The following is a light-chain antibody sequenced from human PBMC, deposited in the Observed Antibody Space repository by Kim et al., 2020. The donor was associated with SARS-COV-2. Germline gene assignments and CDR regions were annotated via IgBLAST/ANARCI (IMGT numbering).Light chain of an antibody. CDR3: PQHKTYPYI. J-gene: IGKJ2*01. CDR2: GAF. Sequence: SASIGDRVTRMRRQSQDISKYLAWVQQKPGKVPKRLIYGAFSLESGLPSRFRGRGSGTEFTLTIRSMQPEDFATYYWPQHKTYPYILGQGNELDIK. V-gene: IGKV1-17*03. CDR1: QDISKY.